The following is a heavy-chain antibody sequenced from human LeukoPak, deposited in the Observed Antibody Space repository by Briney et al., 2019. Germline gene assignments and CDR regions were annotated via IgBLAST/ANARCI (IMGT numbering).Heavy chain of an antibody. CDR2: IKQDGSEK. J-gene: IGHJ4*02. CDR1: GFTFSSYW. Sequence: PGGSLRLSCAASGFTFSSYWMSWVRQAPGKGLEWVANIKQDGSEKYYVDSVKGRFTISRDNAKNSLYLQMNSLRAEDTAVYYCVREVDGGPPGNDYWGQGTLVTVSS. CDR3: VREVDGGPPGNDY. D-gene: IGHD2-15*01. V-gene: IGHV3-7*01.